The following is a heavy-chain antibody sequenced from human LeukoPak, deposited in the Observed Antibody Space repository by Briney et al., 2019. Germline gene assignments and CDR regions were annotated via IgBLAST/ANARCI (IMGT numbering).Heavy chain of an antibody. J-gene: IGHJ4*02. CDR2: INTSGST. CDR3: AKDRQGPFDY. V-gene: IGHV4-61*02. CDR1: GGSISSGSYY. Sequence: SETLSLTCTVSGGSISSGSYYWSWIRQPAVKGLEWIGRINTSGSTNYNPSLKSRVTISVDTSKNQFSLKLSSVTAADTAVYYCAKDRQGPFDYWGQGTLVTVSS.